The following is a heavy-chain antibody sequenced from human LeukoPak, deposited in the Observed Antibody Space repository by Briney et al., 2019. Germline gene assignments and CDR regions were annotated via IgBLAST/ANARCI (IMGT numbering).Heavy chain of an antibody. J-gene: IGHJ4*02. D-gene: IGHD5-24*01. CDR2: IYHSGST. Sequence: SETLSLTCTVSGYSISSGYYWGWIRQPPGKGLEWIGTIYHSGSTYYNPSLKSRVTISVDTSKNQFSLKLSSVTAADTAVYYCARTLEKGPAFDYWGQGTLVTVSS. CDR3: ARTLEKGPAFDY. V-gene: IGHV4-38-2*02. CDR1: GYSISSGYY.